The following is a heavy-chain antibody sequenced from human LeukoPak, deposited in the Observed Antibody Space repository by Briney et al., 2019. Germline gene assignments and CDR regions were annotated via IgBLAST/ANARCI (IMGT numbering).Heavy chain of an antibody. CDR2: IYYSGST. V-gene: IGHV4-30-4*01. J-gene: IGHJ4*02. Sequence: SETLSLTCTVSGGSISRGDYYWSWIRQPRGKGLEWIGYIYYSGSTDYNPSLKSRVTISVDTSKNQFSLKLSSVTAADTAVYYCARGKSKFDYWGQGTLVTVSS. CDR3: ARGKSKFDY. CDR1: GGSISRGDYY.